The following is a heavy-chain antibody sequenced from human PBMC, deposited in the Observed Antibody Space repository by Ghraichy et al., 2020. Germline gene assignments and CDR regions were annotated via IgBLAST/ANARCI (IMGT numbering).Heavy chain of an antibody. V-gene: IGHV1-69*10. J-gene: IGHJ2*01. CDR2: IIPIFGIA. CDR3: ARDAWELPVWYFDL. D-gene: IGHD1-26*01. Sequence: SVKVSCKASGGTFSSYAISWVRQAPGQGLEWMGGIIPIFGIANYAQKFQGRVTITADKSTSTAYMELSSLRSEDTAVYYCARDAWELPVWYFDLWGRGTLVTVSS. CDR1: GGTFSSYA.